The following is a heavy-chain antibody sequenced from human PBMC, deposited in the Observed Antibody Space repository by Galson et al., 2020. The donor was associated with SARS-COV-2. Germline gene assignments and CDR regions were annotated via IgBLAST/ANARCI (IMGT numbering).Heavy chain of an antibody. CDR2: ISWNSGSI. CDR1: GFTFDDYA. Sequence: SLRLSCAASGFTFDDYAMHWVRQAPGKGLEWVSGISWNSGSIGYADSVKGRFTISRDNAKNSLYLQMNSLRAEDMALYYCAKAADYDILTGYLDYWGQGTLVTVSS. J-gene: IGHJ4*02. CDR3: AKAADYDILTGYLDY. V-gene: IGHV3-9*03. D-gene: IGHD3-9*01.